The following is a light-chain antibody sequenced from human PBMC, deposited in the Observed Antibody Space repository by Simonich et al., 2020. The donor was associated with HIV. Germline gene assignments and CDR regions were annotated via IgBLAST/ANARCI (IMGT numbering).Light chain of an antibody. Sequence: QSVLTQPPSVSGAPGPRVTISCPGTSSNIGAVYDVHWYQQLPGTAPKLLLYGNNKRPSGVPDRFSASKSGTSASLAITGLQAEDEADFYCQSYDSSLSGWVFGGGTKLTVL. CDR3: QSYDSSLSGWV. J-gene: IGLJ3*02. CDR2: GNN. V-gene: IGLV1-40*01. CDR1: SSNIGAVYD.